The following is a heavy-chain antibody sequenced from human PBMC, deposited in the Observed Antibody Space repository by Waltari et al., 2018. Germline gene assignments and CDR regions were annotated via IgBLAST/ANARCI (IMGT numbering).Heavy chain of an antibody. D-gene: IGHD6-19*01. CDR2: ISSSSSTI. CDR3: ARGGQQWLVRGGLFDY. J-gene: IGHJ4*02. CDR1: GFTFSSYS. Sequence: EVQLVESGGGLVQPGGSLRLSCAASGFTFSSYSMNWVRQAPGKGLEWVSYISSSSSTIYYADSVKGRFTISRDNAKNSLYLQRNGLRAEDTAVYYCARGGQQWLVRGGLFDYWGQGTLVTVSS. V-gene: IGHV3-48*04.